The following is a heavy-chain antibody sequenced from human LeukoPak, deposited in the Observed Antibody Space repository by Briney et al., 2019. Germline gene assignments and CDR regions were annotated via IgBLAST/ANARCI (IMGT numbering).Heavy chain of an antibody. Sequence: PSQTLSLTCTVSGGSISSGDYYWSWIRQPPGKGLEWIGYIYYSGSTYYNPSLKSRVTISVDTSKNQFSLKLSSVTAADTAVYYCARELLWFGELLDYFDYWGQGTLVTVSS. CDR1: GGSISSGDYY. D-gene: IGHD3-10*01. CDR3: ARELLWFGELLDYFDY. V-gene: IGHV4-30-4*01. CDR2: IYYSGST. J-gene: IGHJ4*02.